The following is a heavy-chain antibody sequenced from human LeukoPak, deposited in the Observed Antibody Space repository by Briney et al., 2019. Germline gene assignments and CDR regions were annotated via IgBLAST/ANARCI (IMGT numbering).Heavy chain of an antibody. J-gene: IGHJ5*02. V-gene: IGHV3-15*01. D-gene: IGHD2-2*01. CDR3: TRGRYCSSTSCSPNWFDP. CDR1: GFTFSNAW. CDR2: IKSKTDGGTT. Sequence: GGTLRLSCAASGFTFSNAWMSWVPQAPGKGLEWVGRIKSKTDGGTTDYAAPVKGRFTISRDDSKNTLYLQMNSLKTEDTAVYYCTRGRYCSSTSCSPNWFDPWGQGTLVTVSS.